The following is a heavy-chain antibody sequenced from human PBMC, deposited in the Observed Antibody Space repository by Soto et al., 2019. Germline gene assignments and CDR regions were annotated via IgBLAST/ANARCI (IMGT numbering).Heavy chain of an antibody. J-gene: IGHJ6*03. CDR2: ISGSGGST. D-gene: IGHD1-1*01. CDR1: GFTFSSYA. Sequence: GGSLRLSCAASGFTFSSYAMSWVRQAPGKGLEWVSAISGSGGSTYYADSVKGRFTISRDNSKNTLYLQMNSLRAEDTAVYYCAKDRYPLTTGAYMDVWGKGTTVTVSS. CDR3: AKDRYPLTTGAYMDV. V-gene: IGHV3-23*01.